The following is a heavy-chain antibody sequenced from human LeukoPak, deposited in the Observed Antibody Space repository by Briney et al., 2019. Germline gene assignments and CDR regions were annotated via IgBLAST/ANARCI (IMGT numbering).Heavy chain of an antibody. CDR2: IKQDGSEK. V-gene: IGHV3-7*01. Sequence: PGGSLRLSCAASGFTFSSNWMSWVRQAPGKGLEWVANIKQDGSEKYYVDSVKGRFTISRDNAKNSLYLQMNSLRAEDTAVYYCARHRAGRSSWFDPWGQGTLVTVSS. J-gene: IGHJ5*02. D-gene: IGHD6-6*01. CDR3: ARHRAGRSSWFDP. CDR1: GFTFSSNW.